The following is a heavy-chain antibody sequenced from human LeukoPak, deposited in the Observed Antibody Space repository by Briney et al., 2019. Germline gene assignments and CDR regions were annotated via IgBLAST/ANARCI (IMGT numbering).Heavy chain of an antibody. CDR3: ASPMTPGIRLGMDV. CDR1: GFTFSSYA. D-gene: IGHD1-26*01. V-gene: IGHV3-23*01. Sequence: GGSLRLSCAASGFTFSSYAMSWVRQAPGKGLEWVSAISGSGGSTYYADSVKGRFTISRDNSKNTLYLRMNSLRAEDTAVYYCASPMTPGIRLGMDVWGQGTTVTVSS. CDR2: ISGSGGST. J-gene: IGHJ6*02.